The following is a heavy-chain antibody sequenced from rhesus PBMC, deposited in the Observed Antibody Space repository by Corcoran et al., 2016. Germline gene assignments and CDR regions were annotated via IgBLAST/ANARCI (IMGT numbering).Heavy chain of an antibody. D-gene: IGHD1-1*01. J-gene: IGHJ2*01. V-gene: IGHV4-169*02. CDR1: GGSISSSY. Sequence: QLQLQESGPGLVKPSETLSVTCAVSGGSISSSYWSWIRQAPGKGLEWIGYIYGSGGITNSTPSLKSRVTLSVGTSANQLSLKLSSVTAADTAVYYCASGNRWYFDLWGPGTPITISS. CDR3: ASGNRWYFDL. CDR2: IYGSGGIT.